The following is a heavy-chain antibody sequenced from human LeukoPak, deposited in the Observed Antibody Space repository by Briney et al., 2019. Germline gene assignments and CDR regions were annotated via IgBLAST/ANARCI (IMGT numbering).Heavy chain of an antibody. D-gene: IGHD7-27*01. CDR1: GYTFTNYY. CDR2: INPSGGST. CDR3: ARAVANWFLH. J-gene: IGHJ1*01. V-gene: IGHV1-46*01. Sequence: ASVKVSCKASGYTFTNYYMHWVRQAPGQGLEWMGIINPSGGSTTYAQKFQGRVTMTRDTSTSTVYMELRSLRSEDTALYYCARAVANWFLHWGQGTLVTVSS.